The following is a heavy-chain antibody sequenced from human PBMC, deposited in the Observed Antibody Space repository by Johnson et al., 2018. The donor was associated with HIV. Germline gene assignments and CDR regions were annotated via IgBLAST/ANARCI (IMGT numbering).Heavy chain of an antibody. J-gene: IGHJ3*02. V-gene: IGHV3-30*03. CDR2: ISYDGSNK. CDR3: ARDRYYYGSGSRDAFDI. CDR1: GFTFSSYG. D-gene: IGHD3-10*01. Sequence: QMLLVESGGGVVQPGRSLRLSCAASGFTFSSYGMHWVRQAPGKGLEWLAVISYDGSNKYYADSVKGRFTLSSDNSKNTLYLQMNSLRAEDTAVYYCARDRYYYGSGSRDAFDIWGQGTMVTVSS.